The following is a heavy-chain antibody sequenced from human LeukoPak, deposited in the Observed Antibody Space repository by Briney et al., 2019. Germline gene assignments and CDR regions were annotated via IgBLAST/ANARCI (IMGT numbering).Heavy chain of an antibody. D-gene: IGHD5-18*01. CDR2: IKSKTDGGTT. Sequence: GGSLRLSCAASGFTFSNAWMSWVRQAPGKGLEWVGRIKSKTDGGTTDYAAPVKGRFTISRDDSKNTLYLQMNSLKTEDAAVYYCTTDQQWGYSYGPGPFDYWGQGTLVTVSS. CDR3: TTDQQWGYSYGPGPFDY. V-gene: IGHV3-15*01. J-gene: IGHJ4*02. CDR1: GFTFSNAW.